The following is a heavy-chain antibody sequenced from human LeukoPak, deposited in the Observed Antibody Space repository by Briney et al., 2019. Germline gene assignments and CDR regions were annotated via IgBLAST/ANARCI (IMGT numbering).Heavy chain of an antibody. CDR2: IIPIFGTA. CDR1: GYTFTGYY. CDR3: GLTVTPSFFDY. J-gene: IGHJ4*02. Sequence: SVKVSCTASGYTFTGYYMHWVRQAPGQGLEWMGGIIPIFGTANYAQKFQGRVTITADESTSAAYMELSSLRSEDTAVYYCGLTVTPSFFDYWGQGTLVTVSS. D-gene: IGHD4-11*01. V-gene: IGHV1-69*13.